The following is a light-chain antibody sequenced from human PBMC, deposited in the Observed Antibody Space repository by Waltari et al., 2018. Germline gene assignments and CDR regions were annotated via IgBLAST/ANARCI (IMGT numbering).Light chain of an antibody. V-gene: IGKV1-5*03. CDR3: QHYNNYSPWT. Sequence: DIQMTQSPSTLSASVGDRVTITCRASQNINSWLAWYQQKPRKAPKLLIYKASSLESGVPSRFSGSGSGTEFTLTITSLQPDDFATYFCQHYNNYSPWTFGQGTKVEVK. J-gene: IGKJ1*01. CDR1: QNINSW. CDR2: KAS.